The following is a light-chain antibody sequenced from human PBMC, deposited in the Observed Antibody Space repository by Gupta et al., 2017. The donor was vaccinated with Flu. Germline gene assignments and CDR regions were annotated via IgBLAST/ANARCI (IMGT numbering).Light chain of an antibody. CDR1: KLGDKY. Sequence: SYELTQPPSVSVSPGQTASITCSGDKLGDKYACWYQQKPGQSPVLVIYQDSKRPSGVPERFSGSNAGNTATLTISGTHAIDEADYYCQAWDSSIVFGGGTKLTVL. CDR2: QDS. V-gene: IGLV3-1*01. J-gene: IGLJ3*02. CDR3: QAWDSSIV.